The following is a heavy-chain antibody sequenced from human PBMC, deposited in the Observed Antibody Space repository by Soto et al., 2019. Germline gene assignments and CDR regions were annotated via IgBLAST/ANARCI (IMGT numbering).Heavy chain of an antibody. Sequence: ASVKVSCKASGYTFSNYYMHWVRQVPGQGLEWMGTINPSGGSTSYAQKFQGRINLTRKTSTGTVYMELRSLKSEDTAVYYCARGNYVVVVVPQGWYFDYWGQGTLVTVSS. J-gene: IGHJ4*02. CDR3: ARGNYVVVVVPQGWYFDY. CDR1: GYTFSNYY. D-gene: IGHD2-15*01. CDR2: INPSGGST. V-gene: IGHV1-46*01.